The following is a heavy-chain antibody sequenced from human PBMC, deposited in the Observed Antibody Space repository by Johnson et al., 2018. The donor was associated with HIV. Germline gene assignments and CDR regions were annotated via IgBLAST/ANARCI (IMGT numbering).Heavy chain of an antibody. CDR1: GITVGTNY. Sequence: VQLVESGGGVVRPGESLRLSCAASGITVGTNYMSWVRQAPGKGLEWVSVIFSVGDVYYADSVKGRFTISRDNSKNTVYLQMNSLRAEDTAMYYCARERNMIVVDDDAFDIWGQGTMVTVSS. V-gene: IGHV3-66*01. D-gene: IGHD3-22*01. CDR3: ARERNMIVVDDDAFDI. CDR2: IFSVGDV. J-gene: IGHJ3*02.